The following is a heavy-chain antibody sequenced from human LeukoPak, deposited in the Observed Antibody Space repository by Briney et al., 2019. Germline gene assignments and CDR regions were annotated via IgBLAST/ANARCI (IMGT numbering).Heavy chain of an antibody. CDR2: ISYDGSNK. Sequence: GRSLRLSCAASGFTFSSYAMHWVRQAPGKGLEWVAVISYDGSNKYYADSVKGRFTISRDNSKNTLYLQMNSLRAEDTAVYYCAREQVDGPLGYWGQGTLVTVSS. D-gene: IGHD6-19*01. CDR3: AREQVDGPLGY. V-gene: IGHV3-30-3*01. CDR1: GFTFSSYA. J-gene: IGHJ4*02.